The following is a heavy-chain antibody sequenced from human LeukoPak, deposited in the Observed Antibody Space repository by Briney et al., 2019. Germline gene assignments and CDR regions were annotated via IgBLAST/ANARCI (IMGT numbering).Heavy chain of an antibody. Sequence: GASVKVSCKASGYTFTSYGISWLRQAPAQGLEWMGWSSAYNGNTNYAQKLQGRVTMTTDTSTSTAYVELRSLRSDDTAVYYCARGYRLTGTTPSNWFDPWGQGTLVTVSS. D-gene: IGHD1-7*01. CDR3: ARGYRLTGTTPSNWFDP. CDR2: SSAYNGNT. CDR1: GYTFTSYG. J-gene: IGHJ5*02. V-gene: IGHV1-18*01.